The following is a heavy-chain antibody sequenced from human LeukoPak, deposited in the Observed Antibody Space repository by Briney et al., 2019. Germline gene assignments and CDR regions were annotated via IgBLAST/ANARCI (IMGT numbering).Heavy chain of an antibody. Sequence: ASVKVSCKASGYTFTSYDINWVRQATGQGLEWMGWINSNSGGTNYAQKFQGRVTMTRDTSISTAYMELSRLRSDDTAVYYCATFGGYCSSTSCYEYGDDYWGQGTLVTVSS. V-gene: IGHV1-2*02. CDR3: ATFGGYCSSTSCYEYGDDY. CDR2: INSNSGGT. J-gene: IGHJ4*02. D-gene: IGHD2-2*01. CDR1: GYTFTSYD.